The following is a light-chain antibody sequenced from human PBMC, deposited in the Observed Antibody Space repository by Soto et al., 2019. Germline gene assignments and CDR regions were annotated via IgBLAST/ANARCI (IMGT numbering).Light chain of an antibody. V-gene: IGKV1-39*01. CDR3: QQYYTTPTWT. CDR2: AAS. Sequence: DIQMTQSPSSLSASVGDRVTIACRASQSIITHLNWYQQRPGKAPKLLIYAASTLQGGVPLRFSGSGSGTDFTLTISSLQPEDFATYYCQQYYTTPTWTFGPGIAVEI. J-gene: IGKJ1*01. CDR1: QSIITH.